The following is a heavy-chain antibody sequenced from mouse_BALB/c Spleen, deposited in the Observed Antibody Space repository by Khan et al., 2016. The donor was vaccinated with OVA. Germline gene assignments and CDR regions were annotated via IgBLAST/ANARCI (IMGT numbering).Heavy chain of an antibody. V-gene: IGHV3-2*02. CDR3: ARGRAY. CDR1: GYSITSDYA. J-gene: IGHJ3*01. Sequence: EVQLQESGPGLVKPSQSLSLTCTVTGYSITSDYAWNWIRQFPGNKLEWMGYITYSGSTSYTPSLKSRISITRDTSKNQFFLPLHSVTTEDTATYYCARGRAYWGQGTLVTVS. D-gene: IGHD3-3*01. CDR2: ITYSGST.